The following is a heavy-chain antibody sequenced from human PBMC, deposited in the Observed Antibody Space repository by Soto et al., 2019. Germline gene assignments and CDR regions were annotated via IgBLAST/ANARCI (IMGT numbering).Heavy chain of an antibody. CDR2: ISGSGGST. CDR3: AKDEYCSGGSCYYWYFDL. V-gene: IGHV3-23*01. J-gene: IGHJ2*01. Sequence: EVQLLESGGGLVQPGGSLRLSCAASGFTFSSYAMSWVRQAPGKGLEWVSAISGSGGSTYYADSVKGRFTISRDNSKNTLYLQMTSLRAEDTAVYYSAKDEYCSGGSCYYWYFDLWGRGTLVTVSS. CDR1: GFTFSSYA. D-gene: IGHD2-15*01.